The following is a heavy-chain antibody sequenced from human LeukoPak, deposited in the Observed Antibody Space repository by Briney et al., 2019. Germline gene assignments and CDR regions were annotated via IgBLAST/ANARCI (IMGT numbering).Heavy chain of an antibody. CDR3: AREVDNWNDY. D-gene: IGHD1-20*01. CDR2: ISAYNGNT. J-gene: IGHJ4*02. Sequence: ASVKVSCKASGGTFSSYAISWVRQAPGQGLEWMGWISAYNGNTNYAQKLQGRVTMTTDTSTSTAYMELRSLRSDDTAVYYCAREVDNWNDYWGQGTLVTVSS. CDR1: GGTFSSYA. V-gene: IGHV1-18*01.